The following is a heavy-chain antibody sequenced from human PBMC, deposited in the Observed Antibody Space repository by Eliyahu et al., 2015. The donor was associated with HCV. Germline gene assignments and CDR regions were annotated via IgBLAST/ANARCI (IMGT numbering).Heavy chain of an antibody. Sequence: EVQLLESGGGLVQPGGSLRLSCXASGFXFXSXAMSWVRQAPGKGVGWVSAISGSGGSTYYADSVKGRFTISRDNSKNTLYLQMNSLRAEDTAVYYCAKTGRAVAGTRWFDPWGQGTLVTVSS. D-gene: IGHD6-19*01. CDR2: ISGSGGST. J-gene: IGHJ5*02. V-gene: IGHV3-23*01. CDR3: AKTGRAVAGTRWFDP. CDR1: GFXFXSXA.